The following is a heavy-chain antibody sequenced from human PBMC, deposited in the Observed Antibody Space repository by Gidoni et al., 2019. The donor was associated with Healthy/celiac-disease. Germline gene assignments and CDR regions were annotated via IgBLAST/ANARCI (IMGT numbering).Heavy chain of an antibody. J-gene: IGHJ4*02. CDR3: ARQGYSSSWYSAFDY. Sequence: QLQLQESGPGLVKPSETLSLTCTVSGGSISSSSYYWGWIRQPPGKGLEWIGSIYYSGSTYYNPSLKSRVTISVDTSKNQFSLKLSSVTAADTAVYYCARQGYSSSWYSAFDYWGQGTLVTVSS. D-gene: IGHD6-13*01. V-gene: IGHV4-39*01. CDR2: IYYSGST. CDR1: GGSISSSSYY.